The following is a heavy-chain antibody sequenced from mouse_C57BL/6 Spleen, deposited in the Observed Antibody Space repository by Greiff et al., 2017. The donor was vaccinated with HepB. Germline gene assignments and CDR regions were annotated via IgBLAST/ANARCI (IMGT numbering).Heavy chain of an antibody. CDR1: GYTFTSYW. Sequence: QVQLQQPGAELVKPGASVKLSCKASGYTFTSYWMHWVKQRPGQGLEWIGMIHPNSGSTNYNEKFKSKATLTVDKSSSTAYMQLSSLTSEDSAVYYGARPYYYGSSSLYYAMDYWGQGTSVTVSS. D-gene: IGHD1-1*01. J-gene: IGHJ4*01. CDR2: IHPNSGST. CDR3: ARPYYYGSSSLYYAMDY. V-gene: IGHV1-64*01.